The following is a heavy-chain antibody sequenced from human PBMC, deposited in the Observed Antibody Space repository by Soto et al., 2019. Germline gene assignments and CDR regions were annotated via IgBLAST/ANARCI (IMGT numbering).Heavy chain of an antibody. CDR2: IYYSGST. CDR1: GGSISSYY. Sequence: SETLSLTCTVSGGSISSYYWSWIRQPPGKGLEWIGYIYYSGSTNYNPSLKSRVTISVDTSKNQFSLKLSSVTAADTAVYYCTRVLADSSGLYYYYYGMDVWGQGTTVTVSS. V-gene: IGHV4-59*01. J-gene: IGHJ6*02. D-gene: IGHD6-19*01. CDR3: TRVLADSSGLYYYYYGMDV.